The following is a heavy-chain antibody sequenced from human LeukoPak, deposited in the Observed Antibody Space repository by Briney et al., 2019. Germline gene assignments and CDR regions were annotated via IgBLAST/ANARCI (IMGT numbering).Heavy chain of an antibody. Sequence: GGSLRLSCAASGFTFSGYAMNWVRQAPGKGLEWVAVISYDGTNEYYADSVKGRFTISRDNSKNTLYLQMNSLRAEDTAVYYCARDQGSMIAVRTTNWYFDLWGRGTLVTVSS. CDR1: GFTFSGYA. CDR3: ARDQGSMIAVRTTNWYFDL. CDR2: ISYDGTNE. V-gene: IGHV3-30*04. D-gene: IGHD3-22*01. J-gene: IGHJ2*01.